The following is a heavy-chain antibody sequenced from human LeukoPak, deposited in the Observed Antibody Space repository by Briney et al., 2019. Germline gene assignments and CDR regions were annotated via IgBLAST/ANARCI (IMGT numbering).Heavy chain of an antibody. CDR2: IYYSGST. J-gene: IGHJ5*02. CDR1: GGSISSDY. V-gene: IGHV4-59*01. CDR3: ARDRDGNNWFDP. Sequence: SETLSLTCSVSGGSISSDYWSWIRQPPGKGLEWIGYIYYSGSTNYSPSLKSRVTISADTSKNQFSLKLTSVTAADTAVYYCARDRDGNNWFDPWGQGTLVTVSS. D-gene: IGHD5-24*01.